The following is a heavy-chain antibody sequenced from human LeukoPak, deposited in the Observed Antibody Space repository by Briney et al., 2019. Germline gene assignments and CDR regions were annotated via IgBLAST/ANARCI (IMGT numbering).Heavy chain of an antibody. D-gene: IGHD6-19*01. V-gene: IGHV3-49*04. CDR2: IRSKTYGATT. CDR3: ARHKAVAITCFDH. J-gene: IGHJ4*02. Sequence: GGSLRLSCATSGFTFGDYAMSWVRQAPGKGLEWVGFIRSKTYGATTEYATSVKGRFTISRDDSKSIAYLQMNGLETEDTAFYYCARHKAVAITCFDHWGQGTLVTVSS. CDR1: GFTFGDYA.